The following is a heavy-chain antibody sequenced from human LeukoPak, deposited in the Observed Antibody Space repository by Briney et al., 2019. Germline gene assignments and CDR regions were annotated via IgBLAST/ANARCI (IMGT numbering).Heavy chain of an antibody. CDR3: ARAELELLYYYYGMDV. D-gene: IGHD1-7*01. V-gene: IGHV3-66*01. J-gene: IGHJ6*02. Sequence: GGSLRLSCAASGFTVSSNYMSWVRQAPGKGLEWVSVIYSGGSTYYADSVKGRFTISRDNSKNTLYLQMNSLRAEDTAVYYCARAELELLYYYYGMDVWGQGTTVTVSS. CDR1: GFTVSSNY. CDR2: IYSGGST.